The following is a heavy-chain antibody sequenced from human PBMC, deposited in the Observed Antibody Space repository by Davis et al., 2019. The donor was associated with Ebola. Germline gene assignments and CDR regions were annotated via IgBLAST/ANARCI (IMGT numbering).Heavy chain of an antibody. D-gene: IGHD1-14*01. CDR2: IFTGDSDT. CDR3: ARGNPASYFFGLDV. Sequence: GESLKISCQDSGNSFSSHWIGWVRQMPGKGLEWMGIIFTGDSDTRYSPSFRGQVTISADKSMKTAFLQWSSLKASDSGMYYCARGNPASYFFGLDVWGEGTSVTVSS. J-gene: IGHJ6*04. V-gene: IGHV5-51*01. CDR1: GNSFSSHW.